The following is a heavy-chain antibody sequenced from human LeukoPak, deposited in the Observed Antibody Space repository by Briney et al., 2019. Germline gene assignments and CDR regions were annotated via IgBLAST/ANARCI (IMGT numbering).Heavy chain of an antibody. V-gene: IGHV3-15*01. CDR1: GFTFSNAW. Sequence: GGSLRLSCAASGFTFSNAWMSWVRQAPGKGLEWVGRIKSKTDGGTTDYAAPVKGRFTISRDDSKNTLYLQMNSLKTEDTAVYYCTTSEYVYAPYYYYYYMDVWGKGTTVTVSS. J-gene: IGHJ6*03. CDR3: TTSEYVYAPYYYYYYMDV. CDR2: IKSKTDGGTT. D-gene: IGHD2-8*01.